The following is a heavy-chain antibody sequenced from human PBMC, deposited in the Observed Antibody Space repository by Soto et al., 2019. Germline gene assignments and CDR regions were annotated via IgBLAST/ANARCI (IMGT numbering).Heavy chain of an antibody. J-gene: IGHJ6*02. Sequence: GGSLRLSCAASGFTFSSYAMTWVRQAPGKGLEWVSGVSGTGGGTTDYAAPVKGRFTISRDDSKNTLYLQMNSLKTEDTAVYYCTTGSRPPYDYYYGMDVWGQ. V-gene: IGHV3-15*01. CDR1: GFTFSSYA. CDR3: TTGSRPPYDYYYGMDV. CDR2: VSGTGGGTT.